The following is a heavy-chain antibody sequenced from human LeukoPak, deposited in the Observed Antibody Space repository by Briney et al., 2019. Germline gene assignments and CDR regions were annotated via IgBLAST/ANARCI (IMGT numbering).Heavy chain of an antibody. J-gene: IGHJ4*02. CDR2: IYYSGST. V-gene: IGHV4-31*03. Sequence: SETLSLTCTVSGGSISSGGYYWSWIRQHPGKGLEWIGYIYYSGSTYYNPSLKSRVTISVDTSKNQFSLKLSSVTAADTAVYYCARPSIAVAGPQFDYWGQGTLVTVSS. CDR1: GGSISSGGYY. D-gene: IGHD6-19*01. CDR3: ARPSIAVAGPQFDY.